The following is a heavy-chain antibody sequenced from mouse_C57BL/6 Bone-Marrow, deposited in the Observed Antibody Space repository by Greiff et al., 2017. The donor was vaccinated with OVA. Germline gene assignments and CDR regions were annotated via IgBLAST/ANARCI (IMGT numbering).Heavy chain of an antibody. CDR3: CSSWDGNFDY. Sequence: GKREKEGEERVKRGEAGKGEGKEEGENFTSYWRNGGKKRPGQGLEWMGMIHPNSGSTNYNEKFKSKATLTVDKSSCTAYMQLSSLTSEDSAVYYCCSSWDGNFDYWGQGTTLTVSS. CDR2: IHPNSGST. V-gene: IGHV1-64*01. CDR1: GENFTSYW. D-gene: IGHD4-1*01. J-gene: IGHJ2*01.